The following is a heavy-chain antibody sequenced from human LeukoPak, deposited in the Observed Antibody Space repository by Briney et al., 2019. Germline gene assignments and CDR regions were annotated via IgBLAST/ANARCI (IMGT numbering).Heavy chain of an antibody. CDR2: ISSSSSYI. CDR3: AREGHNLWFGTGFDF. Sequence: GGSLRLSCAASGFTFSSYSMNWVRQAPGKGLEWVSFISSSSSYIYYADSVKGRFTVSRDNAKNSLYLQMNSLRPEDTAVYYCAREGHNLWFGTGFDFWGQGTLVTVSS. V-gene: IGHV3-21*04. CDR1: GFTFSSYS. J-gene: IGHJ4*02. D-gene: IGHD3-10*01.